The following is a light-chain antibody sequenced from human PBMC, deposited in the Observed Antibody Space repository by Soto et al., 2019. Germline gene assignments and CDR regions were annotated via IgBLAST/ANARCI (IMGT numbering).Light chain of an antibody. CDR2: EDN. CDR3: QSYDSSNPWV. Sequence: NFMLTQPHSVSKSPGKTVTISCTRSSGSIVSNYVQWYQQRPGSAPTTVIFEDNQRPSGVPDRFSGSIDSSSNSASLTISGLKTEDEADYYCQSYDSSNPWVFGGGTKLTVL. J-gene: IGLJ3*02. CDR1: SGSIVSNY. V-gene: IGLV6-57*03.